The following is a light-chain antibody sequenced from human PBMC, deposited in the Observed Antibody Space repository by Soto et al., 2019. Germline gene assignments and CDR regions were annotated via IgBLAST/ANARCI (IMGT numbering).Light chain of an antibody. V-gene: IGKV3D-20*01. CDR2: DAS. Sequence: EIVFTQSPATLALSPGERATLSCGAIQSVSSSYLAWYQQKPGLAPRLLIYDASSRATGIPDRFSGSGSGTDFTLTISRLEPEDFAVYYCQQYGSSPSITFGQGTRLEIK. CDR3: QQYGSSPSIT. CDR1: QSVSSSY. J-gene: IGKJ5*01.